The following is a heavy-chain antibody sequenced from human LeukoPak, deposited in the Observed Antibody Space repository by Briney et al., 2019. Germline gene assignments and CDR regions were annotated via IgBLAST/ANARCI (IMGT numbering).Heavy chain of an antibody. V-gene: IGHV1-69*13. Sequence: ASVKVSCKASGGTFSSYAISWVRQAPGQGLEWMGGIIPIFGTANYAQKFQGRVTITADESTSTAYMELSSLRSEDTAVYYCARDRVGDFWSGPYDYWGQGTLVTVSS. D-gene: IGHD3-3*01. CDR1: GGTFSSYA. CDR3: ARDRVGDFWSGPYDY. J-gene: IGHJ4*02. CDR2: IIPIFGTA.